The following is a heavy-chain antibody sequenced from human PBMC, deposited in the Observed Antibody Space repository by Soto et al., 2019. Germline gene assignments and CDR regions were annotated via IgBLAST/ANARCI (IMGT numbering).Heavy chain of an antibody. V-gene: IGHV1-69*13. CDR3: ATVRSGWSPFDY. CDR1: GGTFSSYA. Sequence: SVKVSCKASGGTFSSYAISWVRQAPGQGLEWMGGIIPIFGTANYAQKFQGRVTMTADESTSTAYMELSSLRSEDTAVYYCATVRSGWSPFDYWGQGTLVTVSS. D-gene: IGHD6-19*01. J-gene: IGHJ4*02. CDR2: IIPIFGTA.